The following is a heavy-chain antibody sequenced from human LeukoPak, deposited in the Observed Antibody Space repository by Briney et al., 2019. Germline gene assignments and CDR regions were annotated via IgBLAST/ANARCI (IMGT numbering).Heavy chain of an antibody. J-gene: IGHJ4*02. CDR1: ELTFSSYA. V-gene: IGHV3-23*01. CDR3: AKESSSWAYYFDY. D-gene: IGHD6-13*01. Sequence: PGGSLRPSCAASELTFSSYAMNWVPQAPGKGLEWVSGISGSGGSTYYADSVKGRFTISRDNSKNTLYLQMNNLRAEDTAVYYCAKESSSWAYYFDYWGQGTLVTVSS. CDR2: ISGSGGST.